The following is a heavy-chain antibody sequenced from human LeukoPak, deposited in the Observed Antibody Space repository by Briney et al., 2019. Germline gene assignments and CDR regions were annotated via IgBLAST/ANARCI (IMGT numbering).Heavy chain of an antibody. V-gene: IGHV3-23*01. CDR1: GFTFSSYA. CDR2: ISGSGGST. J-gene: IGHJ3*02. Sequence: GGSLRLSCAASGFTFSSYAMSWVRQAPGKGLEWVSAISGSGGSTYYADSVKGRFTISRDNSKNTLYLQMNSLRAEDTAVYYCARDPYYYVSGGYPPGAFDIWGQGTMVTISS. CDR3: ARDPYYYVSGGYPPGAFDI. D-gene: IGHD3-22*01.